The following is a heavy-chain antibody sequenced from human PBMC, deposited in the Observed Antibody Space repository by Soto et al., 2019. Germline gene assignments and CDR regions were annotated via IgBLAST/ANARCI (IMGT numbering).Heavy chain of an antibody. J-gene: IGHJ5*02. CDR2: IYYSGST. V-gene: IGHV4-61*08. CDR1: GGSVSSGDYY. CDR3: ARIPVDTYMINWFDP. Sequence: TVSGGSVSSGDYYWSWIRQPPGKGLEWIGYIYYSGSTNYNPSLKSRVSISLDTSKNQFSLRLTSVTAADTAVYYCARIPVDTYMINWFDPWGQGTLVTVSS. D-gene: IGHD5-18*01.